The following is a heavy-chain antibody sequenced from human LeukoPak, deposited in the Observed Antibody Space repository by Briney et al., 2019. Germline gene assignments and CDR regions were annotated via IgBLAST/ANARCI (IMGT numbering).Heavy chain of an antibody. CDR2: IYYSGST. D-gene: IGHD3-10*01. Sequence: SETLSLTCTVSGGSISSYYWSWIRQPPGKGLEWIGYIYYSGSTNYNPSLKSRVTISVDTSKNQFSLKLSSVTAADTAVYYCARENYYGSGSYYRYYYYGMDVWGQGTTVTVSS. V-gene: IGHV4-59*12. J-gene: IGHJ6*02. CDR1: GGSISSYY. CDR3: ARENYYGSGSYYRYYYYGMDV.